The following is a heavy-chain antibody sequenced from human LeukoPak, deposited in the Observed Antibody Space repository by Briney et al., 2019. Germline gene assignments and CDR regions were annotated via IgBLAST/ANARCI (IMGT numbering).Heavy chain of an antibody. CDR1: GFTFSSYG. J-gene: IGHJ6*02. CDR3: ARAADYYYGMDV. CDR2: ISSSSSYI. V-gene: IGHV3-21*01. Sequence: PGGSLRLSCAASGFTFSSYGMHWVRQAPGKGLEWVSSISSSSSYIYYADSVKGRFTISRDNAKNSLYLQMNSLRAEDTAVYYCARAADYYYGMDVWGQGTTVTVSS.